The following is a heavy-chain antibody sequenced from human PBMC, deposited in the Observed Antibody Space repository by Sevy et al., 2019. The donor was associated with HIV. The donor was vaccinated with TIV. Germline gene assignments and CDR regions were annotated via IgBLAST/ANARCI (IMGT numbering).Heavy chain of an antibody. V-gene: IGHV3-11*01. Sequence: GGSLRLSCAASGSTFSDYYMSWIRQAPGKGLEWVSYISSSGSTIYYADSVKGRFTISRDNAKNSLYLQMNSLRAEDTAVYYCEGSSWYEDDAFDIWGQGTMVTVSS. CDR3: EGSSWYEDDAFDI. D-gene: IGHD6-13*01. CDR1: GSTFSDYY. CDR2: ISSSGSTI. J-gene: IGHJ3*02.